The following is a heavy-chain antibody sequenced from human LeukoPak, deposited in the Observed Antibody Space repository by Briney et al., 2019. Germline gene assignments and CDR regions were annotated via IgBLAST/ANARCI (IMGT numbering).Heavy chain of an antibody. J-gene: IGHJ6*02. CDR3: ARDHNVVVPAAPHYYYYYGMDV. CDR2: IYYSGST. V-gene: IGHV4-30-4*01. CDR1: GGSISSGDYY. Sequence: SETLSLTCTVSGGSISSGDYYWSWIRQPPGKGLEWIGYIYYSGSTYYNPSLKSRVTISVDTSKNQFSLKLSSVTAADTAVYYCARDHNVVVPAAPHYYYYYGMDVWGQGTTVTVSS. D-gene: IGHD2-2*01.